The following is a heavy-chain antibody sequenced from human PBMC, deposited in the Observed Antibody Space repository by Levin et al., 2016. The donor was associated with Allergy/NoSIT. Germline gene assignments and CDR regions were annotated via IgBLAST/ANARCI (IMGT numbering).Heavy chain of an antibody. CDR1: GFTFTDHA. D-gene: IGHD1-26*01. J-gene: IGHJ4*02. V-gene: IGHV3-23*01. CDR3: AKDYLRTPVVAAGRFGH. Sequence: GESLKISCATSGFTFTDHAMNWVRQAPGKGLEWVSGISGSGGSTYYADSVKGRFTISRDNSENTLYLQMNSLRADDTAVYYCAKDYLRTPVVAAGRFGHWGPGTLVTVSS. CDR2: ISGSGGST.